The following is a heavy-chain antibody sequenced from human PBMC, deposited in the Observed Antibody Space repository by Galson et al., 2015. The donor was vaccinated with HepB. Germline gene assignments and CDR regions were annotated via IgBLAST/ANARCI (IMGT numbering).Heavy chain of an antibody. CDR3: AREHRGDHHFDY. D-gene: IGHD2-21*02. Sequence: TLSLTCAVSGGSISSGGYSWSWIRQPPGKGLEWIGYIYYSGSTYYNPSLKSRVTISVDTSKNQFSLKLSSVTAADTAVYYCAREHRGDHHFDYWGQGTLVTVSS. V-gene: IGHV4-30-4*07. CDR2: IYYSGST. J-gene: IGHJ4*02. CDR1: GGSISSGGYS.